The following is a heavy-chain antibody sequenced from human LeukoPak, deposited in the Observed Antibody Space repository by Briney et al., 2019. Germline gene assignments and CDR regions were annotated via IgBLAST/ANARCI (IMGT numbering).Heavy chain of an antibody. CDR2: IIPIFGTA. Sequence: SVKVSCKASGGTFSSYAISWVRQAPGQGLEWMGGIIPIFGTANYAQKFQGRVTITADKSTSTAYMELSSLRSEDTAVYYCARSSRYYDSSGYYDIDYWGQGTLVTVSS. V-gene: IGHV1-69*06. CDR1: GGTFSSYA. D-gene: IGHD3-22*01. J-gene: IGHJ4*02. CDR3: ARSSRYYDSSGYYDIDY.